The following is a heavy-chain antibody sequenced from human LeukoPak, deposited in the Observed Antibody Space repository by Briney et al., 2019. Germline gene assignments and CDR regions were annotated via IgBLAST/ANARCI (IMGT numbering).Heavy chain of an antibody. CDR2: INHSGST. D-gene: IGHD3-10*01. CDR1: GGSFSGYY. Sequence: SETLSLTCAVYGGSFSGYYWNWIRQPPGKGLEWIGKINHSGSTNYNPSLKSRVTISVDTSKNQFSLKLSSVTAADTAVYYCARARITMIRGVAYGMDVWGQGTTATVSS. CDR3: ARARITMIRGVAYGMDV. J-gene: IGHJ6*02. V-gene: IGHV4-34*01.